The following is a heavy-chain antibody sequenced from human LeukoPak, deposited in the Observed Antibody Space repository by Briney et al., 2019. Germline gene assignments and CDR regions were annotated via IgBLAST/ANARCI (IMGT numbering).Heavy chain of an antibody. J-gene: IGHJ4*02. CDR1: GFTFSSYS. V-gene: IGHV3-48*04. CDR2: ISSSSSTI. Sequence: PGGSLRLSCAASGFTFSSYSMNWVRQAPGKGLEWVSYISSSSSTIYYADSVKGRFTISRDNAKNSLYLQMNSLRAEDTAVYYCARLRQQLFQPPYYFDYWGQGTLVTVSS. CDR3: ARLRQQLFQPPYYFDY. D-gene: IGHD6-13*01.